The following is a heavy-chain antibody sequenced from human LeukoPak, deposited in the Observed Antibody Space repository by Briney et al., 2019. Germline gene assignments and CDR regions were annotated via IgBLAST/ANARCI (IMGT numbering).Heavy chain of an antibody. V-gene: IGHV1-2*04. Sequence: ASVKVSCKASGYTFTGYYMHWVRRAPGQGLEWMEWINPNSGGTNYAQKFQGWVTMTRDTSISTAYMELSRLRSDDTAVYYCARSLQSYDSSGYLWEFDYWGQGTLVTVSS. D-gene: IGHD3-22*01. CDR2: INPNSGGT. J-gene: IGHJ4*02. CDR1: GYTFTGYY. CDR3: ARSLQSYDSSGYLWEFDY.